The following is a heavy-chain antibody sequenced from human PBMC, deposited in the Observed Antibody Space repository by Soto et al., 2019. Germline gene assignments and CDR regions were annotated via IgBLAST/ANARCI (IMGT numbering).Heavy chain of an antibody. V-gene: IGHV4-34*01. D-gene: IGHD3-22*01. CDR1: GGSFSGYY. CDR3: ARGPRTYYYDSSGYGKNFDY. Sequence: SETLSLTCAVYGGSFSGYYWSWIRQPPGKGLEWIGEINHSGSTNYNPSLKSRVTISVDTSKNQFSLKLSSVTAADTAVYYCARGPRTYYYDSSGYGKNFDYWGQGTLVTVSS. J-gene: IGHJ4*02. CDR2: INHSGST.